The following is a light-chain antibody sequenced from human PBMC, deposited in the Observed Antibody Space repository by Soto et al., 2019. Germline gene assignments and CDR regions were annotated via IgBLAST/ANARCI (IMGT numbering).Light chain of an antibody. Sequence: EIVMTQSPDTLSVSPGERATLSCRASQSVSTNLAGYQQKPGQAPRLLIYGASTRATGIPARFSGSGSGTEFTLTISSLQSEDFAVYHCQQYNNSPYTFGQGTKLEIK. J-gene: IGKJ2*01. CDR1: QSVSTN. CDR3: QQYNNSPYT. V-gene: IGKV3-15*01. CDR2: GAS.